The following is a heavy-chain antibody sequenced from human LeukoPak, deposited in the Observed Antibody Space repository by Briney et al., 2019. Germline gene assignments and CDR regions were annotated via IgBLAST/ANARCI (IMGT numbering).Heavy chain of an antibody. CDR3: ARGHYGLDV. V-gene: IGHV3-11*01. CDR2: ISGSGTDI. J-gene: IGHJ6*02. Sequence: GGSLRLSCAASGFTFSDWFLSWIRQAPGKGLEWVSYISGSGTDIYHGDSVKGRFTISRDNAKKSLYLQMNSLRAEDTAVYYCARGHYGLDVWGQGTTVTVSS. CDR1: GFTFSDWF.